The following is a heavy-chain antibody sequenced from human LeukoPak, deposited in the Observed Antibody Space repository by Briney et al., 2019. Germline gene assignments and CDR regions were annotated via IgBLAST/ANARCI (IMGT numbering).Heavy chain of an antibody. CDR2: ISNTASAM. CDR3: VRESGGIPAAGTKALDY. D-gene: IGHD6-13*01. V-gene: IGHV3-48*03. Sequence: GSLRLSCAASGFTFSDYEMNWVRQAPGKGLEWVSYISNTASAMYYADSVKGRFAVSRDDAKNSLYLQMNSLRAEDTAVYYCVRESGGIPAAGTKALDYWGQGTLVTVSS. CDR1: GFTFSDYE. J-gene: IGHJ4*02.